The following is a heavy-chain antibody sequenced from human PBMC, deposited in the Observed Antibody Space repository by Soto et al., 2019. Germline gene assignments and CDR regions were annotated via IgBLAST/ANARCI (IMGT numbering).Heavy chain of an antibody. J-gene: IGHJ3*02. D-gene: IGHD3-16*01. CDR1: GGNFNTYP. V-gene: IGHV1-69*18. Sequence: QVQLEQSGAEVKRPGSSVKVSCKTSGGNFNTYPISWVRQAPGHRLEWMGKIIPIFGTPDYAQKFQGRVTINADEATTTVYMEVRSLKSDDSAVYYCARDSRLWGSTGWKRENLFDIWGQGTMVTVSS. CDR3: ARDSRLWGSTGWKRENLFDI. CDR2: IIPIFGTP.